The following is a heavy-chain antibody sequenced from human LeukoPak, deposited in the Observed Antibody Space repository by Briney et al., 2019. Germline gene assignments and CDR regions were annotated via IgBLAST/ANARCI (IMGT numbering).Heavy chain of an antibody. CDR3: ARGGFTTMVRGVIITLDAFDI. V-gene: IGHV1-46*01. J-gene: IGHJ3*02. CDR1: GYSFTNYY. D-gene: IGHD3-10*01. Sequence: ASVKVSCMASGYSFTNYYLHWVRQAPGQGFEWMGIINPGGGSTTYAQKFQGRVTMTRDTSTSTVYMEVSSLRSEDTAVYYCARGGFTTMVRGVIITLDAFDIWGQGTMVTVSS. CDR2: INPGGGST.